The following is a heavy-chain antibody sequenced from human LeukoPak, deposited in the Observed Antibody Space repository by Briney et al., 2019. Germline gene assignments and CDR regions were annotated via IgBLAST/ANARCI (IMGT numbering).Heavy chain of an antibody. CDR1: GVSISSGGYS. D-gene: IGHD3-10*01. Sequence: SQTLSLTCAVSGVSISSGGYSWSWIRQPPGKGLEWIGYIYHSGSTYYNPSLKSRVTISVDTSKNQFSLKLSSVTAADTAVYYCARLPRITMVRGVIILVAFDIWGQGTMVTVSS. CDR3: ARLPRITMVRGVIILVAFDI. V-gene: IGHV4-30-2*01. J-gene: IGHJ3*02. CDR2: IYHSGST.